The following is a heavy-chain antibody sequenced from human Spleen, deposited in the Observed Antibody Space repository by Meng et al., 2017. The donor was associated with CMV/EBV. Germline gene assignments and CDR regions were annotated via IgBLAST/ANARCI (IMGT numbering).Heavy chain of an antibody. CDR3: AREDSYGMGLDALDI. J-gene: IGHJ3*02. V-gene: IGHV4-39*07. D-gene: IGHD5-18*01. CDR1: GGSNSSSSYY. Sequence: SETLSLTCTVSGGSNSSSSYYWGWIRQPPGKGLEWIGSIYYSGSTYYNPSLKSRVTISIDTSKNQFSLRLRSVTAADTAVYYCAREDSYGMGLDALDIWGQGTMVTVSS. CDR2: IYYSGST.